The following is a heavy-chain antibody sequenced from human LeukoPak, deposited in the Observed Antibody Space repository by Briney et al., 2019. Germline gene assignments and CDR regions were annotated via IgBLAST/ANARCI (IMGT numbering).Heavy chain of an antibody. V-gene: IGHV3-23*01. J-gene: IGHJ3*02. CDR2: VGGGGGSDGRT. CDR3: ARGFHNSGLSLSAYDI. CDR1: GFTFSDYP. D-gene: IGHD3-10*01. Sequence: GGSLRLSCAASGFTFSDYPMTWVRQAPGKGLEWVAVVGGGGGSDGRTEYGDSVKGRFSISRDNSRNTLYLQMNSLRAEDTAVYHCARGFHNSGLSLSAYDIWGQGTMVTVSS.